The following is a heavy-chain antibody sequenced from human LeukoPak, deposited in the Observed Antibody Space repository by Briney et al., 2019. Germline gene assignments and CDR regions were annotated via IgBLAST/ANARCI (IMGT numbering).Heavy chain of an antibody. CDR3: ARDRGYCSSTSCFPGAY. J-gene: IGHJ4*02. CDR2: INPNSGGT. Sequence: ASVKVSCKASGYTFTGYYMHWVRQAPGQGLEWMGWINPNSGGTNYAQKFQGRVTMIRDTSISTAYMELSRLRSDDTAVYYCARDRGYCSSTSCFPGAYWGQGTLVTVSS. D-gene: IGHD2-2*01. V-gene: IGHV1-2*02. CDR1: GYTFTGYY.